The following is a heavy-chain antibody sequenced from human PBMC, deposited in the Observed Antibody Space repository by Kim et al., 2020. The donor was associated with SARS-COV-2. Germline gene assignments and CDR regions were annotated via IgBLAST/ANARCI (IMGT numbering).Heavy chain of an antibody. CDR3: AKSLYGGCDY. Sequence: GSHNSANSVKGRFSISRDISRNMVYLQMNNLRVEDTAVYYCAKSLYGGCDYWGQGTLVTVSS. CDR2: GSH. V-gene: IGHV3-23*01. D-gene: IGHD4-17*01. J-gene: IGHJ4*02.